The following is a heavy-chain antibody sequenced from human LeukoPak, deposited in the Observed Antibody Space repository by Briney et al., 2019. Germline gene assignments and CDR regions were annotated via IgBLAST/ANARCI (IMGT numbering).Heavy chain of an antibody. V-gene: IGHV4-34*01. D-gene: IGHD5-12*01. J-gene: IGHJ6*03. CDR1: GGSFSGYY. CDR2: INHSGST. CDR3: ACTSGYDFSSYYYYYMDV. Sequence: SETLSLTCAVYGGSFSGYYWSWIRQPPGKGLEWIGEINHSGSTNYNPSLKSRVTISVDTSKNQFSLKLSSVTAADTAVYYCACTSGYDFSSYYYYYMDVWGKGTTVTVSS.